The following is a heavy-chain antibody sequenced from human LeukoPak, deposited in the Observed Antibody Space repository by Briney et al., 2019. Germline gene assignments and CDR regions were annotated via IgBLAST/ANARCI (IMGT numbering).Heavy chain of an antibody. CDR2: ISGSSGII. V-gene: IGHV3-48*04. CDR1: GFTFNTYT. Sequence: GGSLRLSCAASGFTFNTYTMNWVRQAPGKGLEWVSYISGSSGIIDYADSVRGRFTISRDNAKNSLYLQMNSLRAEDTAVYYCARAKGGYPHYGMDVWGQGTTVTVSS. D-gene: IGHD3-22*01. CDR3: ARAKGGYPHYGMDV. J-gene: IGHJ6*02.